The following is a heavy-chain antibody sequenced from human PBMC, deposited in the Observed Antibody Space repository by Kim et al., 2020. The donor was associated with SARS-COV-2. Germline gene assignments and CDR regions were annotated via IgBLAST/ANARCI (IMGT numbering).Heavy chain of an antibody. J-gene: IGHJ4*02. D-gene: IGHD6-19*01. V-gene: IGHV1-18*01. CDR2: ISAYNGNT. CDR3: ARDMRGIWAPIAVAGTPFDY. CDR1: GYTFTSYG. Sequence: ASVKVSCKASGYTFTSYGISWVRQAPGQGLEWMGWISAYNGNTNYAQKLQGRVTMTTDTSTSTAYMELRSLRSDDTAVYYCARDMRGIWAPIAVAGTPFDYWGQGTLVTDSS.